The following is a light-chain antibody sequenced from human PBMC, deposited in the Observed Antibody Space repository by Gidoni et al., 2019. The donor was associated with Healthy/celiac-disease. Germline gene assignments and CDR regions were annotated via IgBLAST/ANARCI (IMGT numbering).Light chain of an antibody. CDR2: AAS. CDR3: QQSYSNPRIT. V-gene: IGKV1-39*01. Sequence: DIQMTQSPSSLSPSVGDRVTITCRASQSISSYVNWYQQKPGKAPKLLIYAASSLQSGVPSRFSGSGSGTDFTLTISSLQPEDFATYYCQQSYSNPRITFGQGTRLEIK. CDR1: QSISSY. J-gene: IGKJ5*01.